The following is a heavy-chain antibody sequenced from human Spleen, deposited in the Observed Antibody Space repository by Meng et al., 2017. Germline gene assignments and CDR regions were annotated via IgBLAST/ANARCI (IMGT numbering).Heavy chain of an antibody. D-gene: IGHD2-2*01. CDR2: INWNGGST. V-gene: IGHV3-43D*03. J-gene: IGHJ6*01. CDR1: GFTFEDFA. CDR3: VKDIGYCSSSSCYGIYNYYNMDV. Sequence: GGSLRLSCAASGFTFEDFAMHWVRQAPGKGLEWVSLINWNGGSTYYADSVKGRFTISRDNSKNSLYLQMNSLRPEDTALYYCVKDIGYCSSSSCYGIYNYYNMDVWGQGTTVTVSS.